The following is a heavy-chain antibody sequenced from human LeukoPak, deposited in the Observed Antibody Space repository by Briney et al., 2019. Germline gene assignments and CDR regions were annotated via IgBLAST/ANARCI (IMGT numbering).Heavy chain of an antibody. Sequence: GGSLRLSCAASGFTFSSYAMHWVRQAPGKGLEWVAVISYDGSNKYYADSVKGRFTISRDNSKNTLYLQMNSLRAEDTAVYYCARRPFGADYWGQGTLVTVSS. J-gene: IGHJ4*02. CDR2: ISYDGSNK. V-gene: IGHV3-30-3*01. CDR1: GFTFSSYA. CDR3: ARRPFGADY. D-gene: IGHD3-10*01.